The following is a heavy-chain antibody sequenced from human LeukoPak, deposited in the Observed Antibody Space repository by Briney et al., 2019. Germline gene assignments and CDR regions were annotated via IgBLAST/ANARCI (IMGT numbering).Heavy chain of an antibody. Sequence: GGSLRLSCTASAFTFGDYAMSWFRQAPGKGLEWVGFIRSKAYGGTTEYAASVKGRFTISRDDSKSIAYLQMNSLKTEDTAVYYCTRSASRSRGYSYGDFDYWGQGTLVTVSS. CDR3: TRSASRSRGYSYGDFDY. CDR1: AFTFGDYA. V-gene: IGHV3-49*03. CDR2: IRSKAYGGTT. J-gene: IGHJ4*02. D-gene: IGHD5-18*01.